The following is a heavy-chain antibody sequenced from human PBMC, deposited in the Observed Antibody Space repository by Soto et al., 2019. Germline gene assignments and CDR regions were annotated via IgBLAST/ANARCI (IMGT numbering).Heavy chain of an antibody. J-gene: IGHJ4*02. CDR1: GFTFSSYA. V-gene: IGHV3-23*01. CDR3: ANVLLWFGWYFDY. CDR2: ISGSGGST. D-gene: IGHD3-10*01. Sequence: PGGSLRLSCAASGFTFSSYAMSWVRQAPGKGLEWVSAISGSGGSTYYADSVKGRFTISRDNSKNTLYLQMNSLRAEDTAVYYCANVLLWFGWYFDYWGQGTLVTVSS.